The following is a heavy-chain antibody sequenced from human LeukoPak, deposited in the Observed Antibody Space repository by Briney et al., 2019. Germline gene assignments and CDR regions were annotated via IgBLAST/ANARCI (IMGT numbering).Heavy chain of an antibody. CDR3: ARSGYYGSGSYSDY. D-gene: IGHD3-10*01. Sequence: PGGSLRLSCAASGFTFRNYWMHWVRQAPGKGLVWVSRIISDGTSTSYADSVKGRLTISRDNAKNTLYLQMNSLRAEDTALYYCARSGYYGSGSYSDYWGQGTLVTVSS. V-gene: IGHV3-74*01. CDR2: IISDGTST. CDR1: GFTFRNYW. J-gene: IGHJ4*02.